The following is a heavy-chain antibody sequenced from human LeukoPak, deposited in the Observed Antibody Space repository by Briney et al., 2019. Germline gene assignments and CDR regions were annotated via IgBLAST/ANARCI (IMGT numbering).Heavy chain of an antibody. D-gene: IGHD2-8*01. V-gene: IGHV3-7*05. CDR2: IKEDGSEK. CDR1: GFIFSNYW. CDR3: ARCDMFGTSDY. J-gene: IGHJ4*02. Sequence: GGSLRLSCSASGFIFSNYWMTWVRQAPGKGLEWVANIKEDGSEKYYVDSVKGRFTISRDNAKKSLYLQMNILRAEDTAIYYCARCDMFGTSDYWGQGTLVSVSS.